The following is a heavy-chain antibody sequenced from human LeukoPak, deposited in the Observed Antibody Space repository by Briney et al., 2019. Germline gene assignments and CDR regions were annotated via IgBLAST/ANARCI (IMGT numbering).Heavy chain of an antibody. Sequence: GGSLRLSCAASGFTFSSYAMHWVRQAPGKGLEWVAVISYDGSNKYYADSVKGRFTISRDNSKNTLYLQMNSLRAEDTAVYYCASAPVFRAYCGGDCYSGFNPWGQGTLVTVSS. CDR2: ISYDGSNK. CDR1: GFTFSSYA. J-gene: IGHJ5*02. D-gene: IGHD2-21*01. CDR3: ASAPVFRAYCGGDCYSGFNP. V-gene: IGHV3-30-3*01.